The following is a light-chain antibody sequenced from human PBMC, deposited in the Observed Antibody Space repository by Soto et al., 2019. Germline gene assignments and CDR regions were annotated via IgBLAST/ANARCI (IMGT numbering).Light chain of an antibody. CDR1: QGIRND. J-gene: IGKJ2*01. CDR3: LQDYNYPYT. Sequence: AIPMTQSPSSLSASVGDRVTITCRASQGIRNDLGWYQQKPGKAPKLLISAASTLQSGVPSRFSGSGSGTDFTLTISSLQPEDFATYYCLQDYNYPYTFGQGTKLEI. V-gene: IGKV1-6*01. CDR2: AAS.